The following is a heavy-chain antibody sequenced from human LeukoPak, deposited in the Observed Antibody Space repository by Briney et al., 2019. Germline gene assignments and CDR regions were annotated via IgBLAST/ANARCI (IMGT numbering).Heavy chain of an antibody. CDR2: ISGSGGT. V-gene: IGHV3-23*01. CDR1: GFTFSSYA. D-gene: IGHD3-10*01. Sequence: GGSLRLSCAASGFTFSSYAMSWVRQAPGKGLEWVSAISGSGGTYYADSVKGRFTISRDNSKNTLYLQMNSLRAEDTAVYYCAKWDGSGSYYNGYDHWGQGTLVTVSS. CDR3: AKWDGSGSYYNGYDH. J-gene: IGHJ4*02.